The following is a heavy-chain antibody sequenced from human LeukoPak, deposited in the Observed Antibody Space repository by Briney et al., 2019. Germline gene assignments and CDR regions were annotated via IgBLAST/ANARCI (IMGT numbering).Heavy chain of an antibody. CDR2: ISSSSSYI. D-gene: IGHD2-2*01. CDR3: ARDGVVPAAIYNFDY. J-gene: IGHJ4*02. V-gene: IGHV3-21*01. CDR1: GFTFSSYS. Sequence: GGSLRLSXAASGFTFSSYSMNWVRQAPGKGLEWVSSISSSSSYIYYADSVKGRFTISRDNAKNSLYLQMNSLRAEDTAVYYCARDGVVPAAIYNFDYWGQGTLVTVSS.